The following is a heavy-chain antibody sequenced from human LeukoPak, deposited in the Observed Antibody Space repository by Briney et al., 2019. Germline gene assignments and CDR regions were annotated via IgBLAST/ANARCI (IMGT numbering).Heavy chain of an antibody. D-gene: IGHD5-18*01. J-gene: IGHJ4*02. Sequence: GGSLRLSCAASGFTVSSNYMSWVRQAPGKGLEWVSVIYSGGSTYYADSVKGRFTISRDNSKNTLYLQMNSLRAEDTAVYYCARVRGYSYGGLDYWGQGPLVTVSS. CDR2: IYSGGST. CDR3: ARVRGYSYGGLDY. CDR1: GFTVSSNY. V-gene: IGHV3-66*01.